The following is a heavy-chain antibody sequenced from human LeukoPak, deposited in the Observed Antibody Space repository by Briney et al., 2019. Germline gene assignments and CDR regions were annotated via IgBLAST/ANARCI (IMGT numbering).Heavy chain of an antibody. J-gene: IGHJ4*02. Sequence: GGSLRLSCAASGLRFSNYGIHWVRQAPGKGLEWVVVISYDGSDQFYADSVKGRFTISRDNSKNTLYLEMNSLKSEDTAVYYCTKDGDPDYWGQGTLVTVSS. V-gene: IGHV3-30*18. D-gene: IGHD4-17*01. CDR3: TKDGDPDY. CDR2: ISYDGSDQ. CDR1: GLRFSNYG.